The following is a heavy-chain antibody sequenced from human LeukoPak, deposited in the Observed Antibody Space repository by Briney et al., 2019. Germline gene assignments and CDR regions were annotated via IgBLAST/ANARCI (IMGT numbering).Heavy chain of an antibody. CDR3: ARDHYHKIHSVMVTAPDY. V-gene: IGHV1-46*01. D-gene: IGHD2-21*02. CDR1: GYTFTSYY. J-gene: IGHJ4*02. Sequence: ASLKGSCKASGYTFTSYYMHWVRQAPGEGLEWMGIINPTGGSTSYAQKFQGRVTMTRDTSTSTVYMELSSLRSEDTAVYYCARDHYHKIHSVMVTAPDYWGQGTLVIVSS. CDR2: INPTGGST.